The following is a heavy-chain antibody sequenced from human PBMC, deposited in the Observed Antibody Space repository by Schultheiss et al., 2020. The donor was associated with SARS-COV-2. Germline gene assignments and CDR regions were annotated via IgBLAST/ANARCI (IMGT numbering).Heavy chain of an antibody. Sequence: SVKVSCKASGYIFASYGISWVRQAPGQGLEWMGGIIPIFGTANYAQKFQGRVTITADKSTSTAYMELRSLRSEDTAVYYCARGLSGYDYGGNSAWYFDLWGRGTLVTVSS. J-gene: IGHJ2*01. CDR2: IIPIFGTA. D-gene: IGHD4-23*01. CDR1: GYIFASYG. CDR3: ARGLSGYDYGGNSAWYFDL. V-gene: IGHV1-69*06.